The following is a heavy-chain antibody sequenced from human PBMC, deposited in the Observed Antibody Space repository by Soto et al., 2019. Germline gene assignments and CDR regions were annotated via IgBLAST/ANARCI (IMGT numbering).Heavy chain of an antibody. CDR3: ASTAVAATTGSFDY. CDR2: GEPGDTET. Sequence: GESLKLSCQGSGYSFTSYWLDWVRPVPGKGLEWMWIGEPGDTETRYSPSFQGQVTISADNTISTAYLQWISLKAADNAINYCASTAVAATTGSFDYWGQGTLVTVSS. V-gene: IGHV5-51*01. J-gene: IGHJ4*02. CDR1: GYSFTSYW. D-gene: IGHD2-15*01.